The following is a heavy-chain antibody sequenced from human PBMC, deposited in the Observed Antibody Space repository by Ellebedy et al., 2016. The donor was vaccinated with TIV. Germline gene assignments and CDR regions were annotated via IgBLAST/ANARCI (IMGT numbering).Heavy chain of an antibody. CDR3: ARLDSSGEYYFDS. CDR2: ISYDGSNK. J-gene: IGHJ4*02. CDR1: GFIFSSYA. V-gene: IGHV3-30-3*01. D-gene: IGHD3-22*01. Sequence: GESLKISCAVSGFIFSSYAMHWVRQAPGKGLERVAAISYDGSNKYYADSVKGRFTISRDNSKNTLLLQVNSLGVEDTAMYYCARLDSSGEYYFDSGAREPWSPSPQ.